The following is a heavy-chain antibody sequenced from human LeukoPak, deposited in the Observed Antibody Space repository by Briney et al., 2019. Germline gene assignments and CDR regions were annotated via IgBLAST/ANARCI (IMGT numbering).Heavy chain of an antibody. V-gene: IGHV3-53*01. Sequence: GGSLRLSCAASGLTGSHNYVSWVRQAPGKGLEWVSAIHTSGDTCYADSVKGRFTISRDTSKNTLYLQINSLRVEDTAVYYCIVFGDSNHWGQGTLVIVSS. CDR1: GLTGSHNY. D-gene: IGHD4-17*01. J-gene: IGHJ5*02. CDR3: IVFGDSNH. CDR2: IHTSGDT.